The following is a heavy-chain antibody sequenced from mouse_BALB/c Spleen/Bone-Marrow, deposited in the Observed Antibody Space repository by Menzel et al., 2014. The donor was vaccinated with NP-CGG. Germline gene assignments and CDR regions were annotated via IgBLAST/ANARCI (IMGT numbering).Heavy chain of an antibody. D-gene: IGHD1-1*02. CDR3: ARDGNYAMDY. Sequence: EVKLVESGPGLVKPSQTVSLTCTVTGISITTGNYGWSWIRQFPGNKLEWIGYIYYSGTITYNPSLTSRTTITRDTSKNQFFLEMNSLTAEDTATYYCARDGNYAMDYWGQGTSVTVSS. CDR1: GISITTGNYG. V-gene: IGHV3-5*02. CDR2: IYYSGTI. J-gene: IGHJ4*01.